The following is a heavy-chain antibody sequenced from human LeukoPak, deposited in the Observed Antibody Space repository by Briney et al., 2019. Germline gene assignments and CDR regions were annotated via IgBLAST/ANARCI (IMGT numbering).Heavy chain of an antibody. V-gene: IGHV1-69*06. Sequence: SVKVSCKASGGTFSSYAISWVRQAPGQGLEWMGEIIPIFGTANYAQKFQGRVTITADKSTSTAYMELSSLRSEDTAVYYCARGDSGYDYNFDYWGQGTLVTVSS. J-gene: IGHJ4*02. CDR2: IIPIFGTA. D-gene: IGHD5-12*01. CDR1: GGTFSSYA. CDR3: ARGDSGYDYNFDY.